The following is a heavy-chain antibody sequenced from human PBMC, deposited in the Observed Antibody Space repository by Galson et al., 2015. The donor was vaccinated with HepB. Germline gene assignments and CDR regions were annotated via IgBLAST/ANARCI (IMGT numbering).Heavy chain of an antibody. D-gene: IGHD1-1*01. CDR1: GFTFSSYS. V-gene: IGHV3-48*02. CDR3: ARARDNWNDDDRPGGGDAFDI. CDR2: ISSSSSTI. J-gene: IGHJ3*02. Sequence: SLRLSCAASGFTFSSYSMNWVRQAPGKGLEWVSYISSSSSTIYYADSVKGRFTISRDNAKNSLYLQMNSLRDEDTAVYYCARARDNWNDDDRPGGGDAFDIWGQGTMVTVSS.